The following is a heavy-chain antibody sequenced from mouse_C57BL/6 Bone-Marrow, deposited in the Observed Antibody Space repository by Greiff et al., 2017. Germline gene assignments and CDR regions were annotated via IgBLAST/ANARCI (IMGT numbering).Heavy chain of an antibody. Sequence: EVQLQQSGPVLVKPGASVKMSCKASGYTFTDYYMNWVKQSHGKSLEWIGVINPYNGGTSYNQKFKGKATLTVDKSSSTAYMELNSLTSEDSAVYYCARSSSSYGSSWFAYWGQGTLVTVSA. CDR1: GYTFTDYY. CDR2: INPYNGGT. V-gene: IGHV1-19*01. CDR3: ARSSSSYGSSWFAY. D-gene: IGHD1-1*01. J-gene: IGHJ3*01.